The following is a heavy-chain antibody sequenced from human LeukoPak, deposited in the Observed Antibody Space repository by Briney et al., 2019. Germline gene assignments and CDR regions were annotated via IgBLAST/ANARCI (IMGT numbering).Heavy chain of an antibody. V-gene: IGHV3-23*01. CDR1: GFTFSSYG. J-gene: IGHJ4*02. D-gene: IGHD4-23*01. CDR3: AKDPLTTVVTQGPDY. Sequence: HPGGSLRLSCAASGFTFSSYGMSWVRQAPGKGLEWVSAISGSGGSTYYADSVKGRFTISRDNSKNTLHLQMNSLRAEDTAVYYCAKDPLTTVVTQGPDYWGQGTLVTVSS. CDR2: ISGSGGST.